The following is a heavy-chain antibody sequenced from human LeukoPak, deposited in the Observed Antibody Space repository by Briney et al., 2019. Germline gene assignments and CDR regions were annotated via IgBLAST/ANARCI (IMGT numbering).Heavy chain of an antibody. Sequence: TLSLTRTVSRGSISSYYWSWIRQPPGKGLEGIGYIYYSRSTNYNPSLKSRGTISVDTPKNQFSLKLSSVTAADTDVYYCARALITMVRGIAFDIWGQETMVTVSS. CDR3: ARALITMVRGIAFDI. CDR2: IYYSRST. CDR1: RGSISSYY. V-gene: IGHV4-59*01. D-gene: IGHD3-10*01. J-gene: IGHJ3*02.